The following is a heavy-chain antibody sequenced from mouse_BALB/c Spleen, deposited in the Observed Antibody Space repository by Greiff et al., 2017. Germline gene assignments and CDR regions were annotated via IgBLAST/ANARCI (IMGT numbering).Heavy chain of an antibody. CDR1: GFNIKDYY. J-gene: IGHJ3*01. CDR2: IDTENGDT. Sequence: VQLQQSGAELVRSGASVKLSCTASGFNIKDYYMHWVKQRPEQGLEWIGRIDTENGDTEYAPKFQGKATMTADTSSNTAYLQLSSLKSEDTAFYYCNGFDRFAYWGQGTLVTVSA. V-gene: IGHV14-4*02. CDR3: NGFDRFAY.